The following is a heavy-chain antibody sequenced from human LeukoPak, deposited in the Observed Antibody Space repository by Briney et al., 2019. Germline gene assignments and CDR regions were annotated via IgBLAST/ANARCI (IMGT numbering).Heavy chain of an antibody. J-gene: IGHJ4*02. CDR3: ARVGAVAGTQI. CDR1: GGTFSSYA. Sequence: ASVKVSCKASGGTFSSYAISWVRQAPGQGLEWMGRIIPILGIANYAQKFQGRVTITADKSTSTAYMELSSLRSEDTAGYYCARVGAVAGTQIWGQGTLVTVSS. V-gene: IGHV1-69*04. CDR2: IIPILGIA. D-gene: IGHD6-19*01.